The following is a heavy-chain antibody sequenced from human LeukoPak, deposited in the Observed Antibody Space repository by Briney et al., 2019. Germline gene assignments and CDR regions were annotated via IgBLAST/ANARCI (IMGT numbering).Heavy chain of an antibody. D-gene: IGHD3-10*01. Sequence: PGGSLRLSCAASGFTFSSYSMNWVRQAPGKGLEWLSYISSSSSTIYYADSVKGRFTISRDNAKNSLYLQMNSLRDEDTAVYYCARESPKLLWFGELSPKSYYFDYWGQGTLVTVSS. CDR3: ARESPKLLWFGELSPKSYYFDY. CDR1: GFTFSSYS. J-gene: IGHJ4*02. CDR2: ISSSSSTI. V-gene: IGHV3-48*02.